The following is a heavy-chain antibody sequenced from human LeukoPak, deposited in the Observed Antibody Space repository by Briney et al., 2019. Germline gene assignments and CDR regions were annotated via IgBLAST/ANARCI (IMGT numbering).Heavy chain of an antibody. Sequence: GESLRLSCAASGFTFSYFWMHWFRQTPGKGLVWVSCINTDGSYSTYADSVKGRFTISRDNVRNTLYLQMNSLRAEDSAVYYCAKGERSGWYGRENYFDYWGQGTLVTVSS. D-gene: IGHD6-19*01. CDR2: INTDGSYS. CDR3: AKGERSGWYGRENYFDY. CDR1: GFTFSYFW. V-gene: IGHV3-74*01. J-gene: IGHJ4*02.